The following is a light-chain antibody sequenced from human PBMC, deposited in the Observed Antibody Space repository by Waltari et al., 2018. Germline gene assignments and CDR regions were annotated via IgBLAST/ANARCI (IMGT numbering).Light chain of an antibody. Sequence: EIVMTQSPATLSVSPGERATLSCRASQSVSSNLAWYQQKPGQAPRLLIYDASTRATGIPARFSGSASGTEFTLTISSLQSEDFAVYYCQQYYGSPLTFGGGTKVEIK. J-gene: IGKJ4*01. CDR1: QSVSSN. V-gene: IGKV3-15*01. CDR2: DAS. CDR3: QQYYGSPLT.